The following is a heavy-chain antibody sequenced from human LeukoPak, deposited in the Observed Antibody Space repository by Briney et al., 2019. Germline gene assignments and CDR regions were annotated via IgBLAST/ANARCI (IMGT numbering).Heavy chain of an antibody. J-gene: IGHJ4*02. CDR1: GGSIISSNYY. CDR3: ARVNLGYSSGWLDY. D-gene: IGHD6-19*01. CDR2: IYYSGST. V-gene: IGHV4-61*05. Sequence: SETLSLTCTVSGGSIISSNYYWGWIRQPPGKGLEWIGYIYYSGSTNYNPSLKSRVTISVDTSKNQFSLKLSSVTAADTAVYYCARVNLGYSSGWLDYWGQGTLVTVSS.